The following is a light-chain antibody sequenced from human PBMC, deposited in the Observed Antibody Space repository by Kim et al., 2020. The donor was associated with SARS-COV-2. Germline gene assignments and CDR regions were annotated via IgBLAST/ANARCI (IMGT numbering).Light chain of an antibody. CDR1: TGTVASGHN. V-gene: IGLV7-46*01. CDR2: DTN. J-gene: IGLJ3*02. CDR3: SLAYGGTRLWV. Sequence: VTPTCCSGTGTVASGHNPYWFQQKSGQAPPTLIHDTNIKHSWTPARFSGALLGGKAALTLSGAQPEDEAEYYCSLAYGGTRLWVFGGGTQLTVL.